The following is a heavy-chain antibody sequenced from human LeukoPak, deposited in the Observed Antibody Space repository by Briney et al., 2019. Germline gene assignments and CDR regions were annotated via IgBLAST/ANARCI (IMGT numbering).Heavy chain of an antibody. CDR2: IYYSGST. D-gene: IGHD6-19*01. CDR1: GGSISSYY. CDR3: ARVPAVAGISSDYFDY. V-gene: IGHV4-59*01. Sequence: SETLSLTCTVSGGSISSYYWSWIRQPPGKGLEWIGYIYYSGSTNHNPSLKSRVTISVDTSKNQFSLKLSSVTAADTAVYYCARVPAVAGISSDYFDYWGQGTLVTVSS. J-gene: IGHJ4*02.